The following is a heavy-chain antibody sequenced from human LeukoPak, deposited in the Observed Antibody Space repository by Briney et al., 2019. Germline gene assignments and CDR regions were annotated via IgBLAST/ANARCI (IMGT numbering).Heavy chain of an antibody. J-gene: IGHJ4*02. CDR1: GFTFSIYS. V-gene: IGHV3-21*01. Sequence: PGGSLRLSCAASGFTFSIYSMNWVRPAPEEGLEWVSYLSSSSSYIYYADSVKGRFTISRDNAKNSLYLQMNSLRAEDTAVYYCARDPPTHYYDSSGYCDYWGQGTLVTVSS. CDR3: ARDPPTHYYDSSGYCDY. CDR2: LSSSSSYI. D-gene: IGHD3-22*01.